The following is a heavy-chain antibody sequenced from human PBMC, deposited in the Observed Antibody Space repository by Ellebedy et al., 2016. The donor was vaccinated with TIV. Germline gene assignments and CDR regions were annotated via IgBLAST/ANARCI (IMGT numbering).Heavy chain of an antibody. D-gene: IGHD2-21*02. CDR3: ARAPTAIFAHFYYYYYMDV. J-gene: IGHJ6*03. Sequence: GGSLRLSXTASGFTFGDFAISWVRQAPGRRLEWVSAISGSGGSTHYVDSVRGRFTISRDNSKNTLYLQMTSLRAEDTAVYYCARAPTAIFAHFYYYYYMDVWGKGTTVTVSS. V-gene: IGHV3-23*01. CDR2: ISGSGGST. CDR1: GFTFGDFA.